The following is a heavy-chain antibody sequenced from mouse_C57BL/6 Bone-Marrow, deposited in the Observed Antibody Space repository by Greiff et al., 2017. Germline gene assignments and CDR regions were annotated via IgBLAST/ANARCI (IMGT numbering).Heavy chain of an antibody. D-gene: IGHD1-1*01. CDR1: GFNIKDDY. J-gene: IGHJ2*01. CDR3: TTEGVGVVAPSFDY. Sequence: EVKLVESGAELVRPGASVKLSCTASGFNIKDDYMHWVKQRPEQGLEWIGWIDPENGDTEYASKFQGKATITADTSSNTAYLQLSSLTSEDAAVYYCTTEGVGVVAPSFDYWGQGTTLTVSS. CDR2: IDPENGDT. V-gene: IGHV14-4*01.